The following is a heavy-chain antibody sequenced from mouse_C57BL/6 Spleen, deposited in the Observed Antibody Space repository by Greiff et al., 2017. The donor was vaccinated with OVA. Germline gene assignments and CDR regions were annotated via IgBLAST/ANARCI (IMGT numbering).Heavy chain of an antibody. V-gene: IGHV2-6-1*01. J-gene: IGHJ4*01. Sequence: QVQLKESGPGLVAPSQSLSITCTVSGFSLTSYGVHWVRQPPGKGLEWLVVIWSDGSTTYNSALNSRLSISKDNSKSQVFLKMNSLQTDDTAMYYCARQGYYSNSPVMDYWGQGTSVTVSS. CDR2: IWSDGST. D-gene: IGHD2-5*01. CDR3: ARQGYYSNSPVMDY. CDR1: GFSLTSYG.